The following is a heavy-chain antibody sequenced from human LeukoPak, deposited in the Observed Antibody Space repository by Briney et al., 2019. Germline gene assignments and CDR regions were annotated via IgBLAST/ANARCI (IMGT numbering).Heavy chain of an antibody. CDR2: ISSSSSTI. J-gene: IGHJ5*01. D-gene: IGHD3-22*01. V-gene: IGHV3-48*04. CDR1: GFTFSSYS. CDR3: ARKTSSGPFDS. Sequence: GRSLRLSCAASGFTFSSYSMNWVRQAPGKGLEWVSYISSSSSTIYYADSVKGRFTISRDNAKNSLYLQMNSLRAEDTALYYCARKTSSGPFDSWGQGTLVTVSS.